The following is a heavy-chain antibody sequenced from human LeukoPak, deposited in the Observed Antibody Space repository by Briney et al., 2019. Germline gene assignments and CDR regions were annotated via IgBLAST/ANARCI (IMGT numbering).Heavy chain of an antibody. J-gene: IGHJ4*02. CDR2: IYTSGST. V-gene: IGHV4-4*09. CDR1: GGSISSYY. CDR3: ARGGVSRAIDY. Sequence: SETLSLTCTVSGGSISSYYWSWIRQPPGKGLEWIGYIYTSGSTNYNPSLKSRVTISVDTSKNQFSLKLSSVTAADTAVYYCARGGVSRAIDYWGQGTLVTVSS. D-gene: IGHD3-10*01.